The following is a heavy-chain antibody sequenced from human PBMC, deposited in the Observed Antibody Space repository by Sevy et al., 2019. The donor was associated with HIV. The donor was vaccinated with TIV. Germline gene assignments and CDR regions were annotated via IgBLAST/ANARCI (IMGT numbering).Heavy chain of an antibody. CDR2: IGGSI. J-gene: IGHJ4*02. CDR3: AILNSATWYEGYYFDL. CDR1: GFTSKSYG. V-gene: IGHV3-23*01. D-gene: IGHD6-13*01. Sequence: GGSLRLSCAASGFTSKSYGTTWVRQAPGAGLEWVSFIGGSIYYADSVKGRFTISRSNSKNTVFLEMNSLRPEDTATYYCAILNSATWYEGYYFDLWGQGVQVTVSS.